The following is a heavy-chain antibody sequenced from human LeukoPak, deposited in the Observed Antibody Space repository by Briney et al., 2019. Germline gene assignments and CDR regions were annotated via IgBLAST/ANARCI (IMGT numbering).Heavy chain of an antibody. J-gene: IGHJ6*02. V-gene: IGHV1-18*01. D-gene: IGHD4-17*01. CDR3: ARDLYGDYGWNYYGMDV. Sequence: ASVKVSCKASGYTFNSYGISWVRQAPGQGLEWMGWISAYNGNTNYAQKLQGRVTMTTDTSASTAYMELRSLRSDDTAVYYCARDLYGDYGWNYYGMDVWGQGTTVTVSS. CDR2: ISAYNGNT. CDR1: GYTFNSYG.